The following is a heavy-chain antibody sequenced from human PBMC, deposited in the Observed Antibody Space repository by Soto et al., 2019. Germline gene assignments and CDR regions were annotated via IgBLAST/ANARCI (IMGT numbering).Heavy chain of an antibody. CDR1: GFTFSSYS. J-gene: IGHJ4*02. V-gene: IGHV3-21*01. CDR3: AREYSSSWYYDKNYFDY. CDR2: ISSSSSSYI. D-gene: IGHD6-13*01. Sequence: PGGSLRLSCAASGFTFSSYSMNWVRQAPGKGLEWVSSISSSSSSYIYYADSVKGRFTISRDNAKNSLYLQMNSLRAEDTAVYYCAREYSSSWYYDKNYFDYWGQGTLVTVSS.